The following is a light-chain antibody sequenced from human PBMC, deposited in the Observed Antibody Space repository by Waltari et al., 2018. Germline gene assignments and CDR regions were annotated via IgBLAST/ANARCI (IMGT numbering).Light chain of an antibody. V-gene: IGLV2-14*01. CDR1: RSDIGGYNY. J-gene: IGLJ3*02. CDR2: DFT. Sequence: QSALTQPASVSGSPGQSITISCIGTRSDIGGYNYVSWYQQHPGKAPKVMIYDFTKRHSGVSNRFSGSKSGSTASLTISGLQAEDEADYYCSSYTSSNTWVFGGGTKLTVL. CDR3: SSYTSSNTWV.